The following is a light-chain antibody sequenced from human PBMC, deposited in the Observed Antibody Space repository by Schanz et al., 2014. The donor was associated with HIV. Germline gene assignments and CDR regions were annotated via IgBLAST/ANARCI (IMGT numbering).Light chain of an antibody. J-gene: IGKJ1*01. CDR3: QYYGSPPWT. CDR1: QRLSSSY. V-gene: IGKV3-20*01. CDR2: GAS. Sequence: EIVLTQSPGTLSLSPGGRATLSCGASQRLSSSYLAWYQQKRDQPPRLVIYGASNRATGFPDRFSGSASGTDFTLTISRVEPEDYAVYYCQYYGSPPWTFGQGTKVEVK.